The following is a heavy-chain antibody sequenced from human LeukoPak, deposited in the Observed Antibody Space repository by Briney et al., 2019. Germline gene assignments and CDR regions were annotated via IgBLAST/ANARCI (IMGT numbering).Heavy chain of an antibody. J-gene: IGHJ6*04. CDR2: ISSGSSTI. CDR3: AELGITMIGGV. CDR1: GSTFSSYS. V-gene: IGHV3-48*01. Sequence: GGSLRLSCAASGSTFSSYSMNWVRQAPGEGLEWVSYISSGSSTIYYADSVKGRFTISRDNAKNSLYLQMNSLRAEDTAVYYCAELGITMIGGVWGKGTTVTISS. D-gene: IGHD3-10*02.